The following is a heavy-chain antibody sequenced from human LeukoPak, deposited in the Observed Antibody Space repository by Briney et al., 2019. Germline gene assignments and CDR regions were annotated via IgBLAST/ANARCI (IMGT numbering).Heavy chain of an antibody. Sequence: ASVKVSCKASGYTFTSYYMHWVRQAPGQGLEWMGIINPSGGSTSYARKFQGRVTMTRDTSTSTVYMELSSLRSEDTAVYYCATSYDILIGYLGSWGQGTLVTVSS. CDR2: INPSGGST. V-gene: IGHV1-46*01. CDR3: ATSYDILIGYLGS. D-gene: IGHD3-9*01. J-gene: IGHJ4*02. CDR1: GYTFTSYY.